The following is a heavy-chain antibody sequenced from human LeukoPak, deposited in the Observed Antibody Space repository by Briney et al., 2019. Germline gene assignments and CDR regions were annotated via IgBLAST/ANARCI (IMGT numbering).Heavy chain of an antibody. CDR2: INAGNGST. CDR1: GYTFTGYY. J-gene: IGHJ4*02. CDR3: ARARGIMITFGGVISPPDY. V-gene: IGHV1-3*03. Sequence: ASVKVSCKASGYTFTGYYMHWVRQAPGQRLEWMGWINAGNGSTKYSQEFQGRVTITRDTSASTAYMELSSLRSEDMAVYYCARARGIMITFGGVISPPDYWGQGTLVTVSS. D-gene: IGHD3-16*01.